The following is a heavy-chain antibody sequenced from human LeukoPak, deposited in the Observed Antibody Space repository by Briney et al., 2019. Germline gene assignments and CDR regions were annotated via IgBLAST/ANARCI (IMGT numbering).Heavy chain of an antibody. J-gene: IGHJ2*01. D-gene: IGHD3-10*01. V-gene: IGHV3-48*03. Sequence: GGSLRLSCAASGFTFSSYEMNWVRQAPAKGLEWLSYISSSGGTMYYADSVKGRSTISRDNAKNSLYLQMSSLRVEDTAVYYCARAGRVTASGWGRHFDLWGRGTLVTVSS. CDR3: ARAGRVTASGWGRHFDL. CDR1: GFTFSSYE. CDR2: ISSSGGTM.